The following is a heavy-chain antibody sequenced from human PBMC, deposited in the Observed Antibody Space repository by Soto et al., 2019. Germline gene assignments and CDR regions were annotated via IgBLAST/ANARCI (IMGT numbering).Heavy chain of an antibody. J-gene: IGHJ3*02. CDR1: GGTFSSYA. CDR3: AGGANYYDSSGTNAFDI. CDR2: IIPIFGTA. V-gene: IGHV1-69*01. Sequence: QVQLVQSGAEVKKPGSSVKVSCKASGGTFSSYAISWVRQAPGQGLEWMGGIIPIFGTANYAQKFQGRVTITAEESTSTAYMELSSLRSEDTAVYYCAGGANYYDSSGTNAFDIWGQGTMVTVSS. D-gene: IGHD3-22*01.